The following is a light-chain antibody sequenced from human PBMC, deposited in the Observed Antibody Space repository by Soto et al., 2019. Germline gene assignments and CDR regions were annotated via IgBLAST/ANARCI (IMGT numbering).Light chain of an antibody. J-gene: IGLJ3*02. CDR2: EDN. V-gene: IGLV6-57*01. CDR3: QSYDSDSGV. CDR1: SGSIASNY. Sequence: NFMLTQPPSVSQSPGKTVTISCTRSSGSIASNYVQWYQQRPGSSPTTVIYEDNQRPSGVPDRFSGSIDSSSNSASFTISGLKTEDEAYYYCQSYDSDSGVFGGGTKLTVL.